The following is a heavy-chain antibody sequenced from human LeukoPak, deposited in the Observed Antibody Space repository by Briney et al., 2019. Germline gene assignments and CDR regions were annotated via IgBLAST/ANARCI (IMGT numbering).Heavy chain of an antibody. CDR3: AIMHGYYDGSGYWVQ. J-gene: IGHJ1*01. D-gene: IGHD3-22*01. CDR2: ISGNGDST. CDR1: GFTFSSYA. V-gene: IGHV3-23*01. Sequence: GGSLRLSCAASGFTFSSYAMSWVRQAPGKGLEWVSAISGNGDSTYYADSVKGRFTISRDNPRNTLYMQMNSLRDEDTAVYYCAIMHGYYDGSGYWVQWGQGTLVTVSS.